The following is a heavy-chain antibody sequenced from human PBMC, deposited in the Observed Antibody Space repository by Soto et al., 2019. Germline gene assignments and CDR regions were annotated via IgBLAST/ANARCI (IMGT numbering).Heavy chain of an antibody. CDR3: AKINQGLRFLEWFFDY. Sequence: GGSLRLSCAASGFTFSSYAMSWVRQAPGKGLEWVSAISGSGGSTYYADSVKGRFTISRDNSKNTLYLQMNGLRAEDTAVYYCAKINQGLRFLEWFFDYWGQGTLVTVSS. V-gene: IGHV3-23*01. CDR2: ISGSGGST. D-gene: IGHD3-3*01. CDR1: GFTFSSYA. J-gene: IGHJ4*02.